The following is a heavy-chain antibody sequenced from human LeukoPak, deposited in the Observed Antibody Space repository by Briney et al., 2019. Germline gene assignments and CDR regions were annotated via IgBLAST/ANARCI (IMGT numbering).Heavy chain of an antibody. V-gene: IGHV4-38-2*01. D-gene: IGHD3-10*01. CDR3: AEGGRTSGSYYKYYFDY. Sequence: PSETLSLTCAVSGYSISSGYYWGWIRPPPGKGLEWIGSIYHSGSTYYNPSLKSRVTISVDTSKNQFSLKLSSVTAADTAVYYCAEGGRTSGSYYKYYFDYWGQGTLVTVSS. CDR1: GYSISSGYY. J-gene: IGHJ4*02. CDR2: IYHSGST.